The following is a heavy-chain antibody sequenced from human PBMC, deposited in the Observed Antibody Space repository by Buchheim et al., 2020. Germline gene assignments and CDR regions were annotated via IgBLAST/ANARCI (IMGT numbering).Heavy chain of an antibody. J-gene: IGHJ6*02. D-gene: IGHD2-2*01. CDR1: GGTFSSYA. V-gene: IGHV1-69*06. Sequence: QVQLVQSGAEVKKPGSSVKVSCKASGGTFSSYAISWVRQAPGQGLEWMGGIIPIFGTANYAQKFQGRVTITADKSTSTADMELSSLRSEDTAVYYCASSLIEVVPAAINYYYGMDVWGQGTT. CDR2: IIPIFGTA. CDR3: ASSLIEVVPAAINYYYGMDV.